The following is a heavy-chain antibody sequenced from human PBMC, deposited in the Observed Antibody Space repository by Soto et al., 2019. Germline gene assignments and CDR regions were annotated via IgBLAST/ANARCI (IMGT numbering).Heavy chain of an antibody. CDR3: ARYASSGNNSVWYTFDP. D-gene: IGHD6-19*01. V-gene: IGHV1-69*13. Sequence: SVKVSCKASGGTFSSYTINWVRQAPGQGLEWMGGIIPIFGTTNYAKKFQGRVTITADESTSTAYMELSSLRSEDTAVYYCARYASSGNNSVWYTFDPWGQGTLVTVSS. J-gene: IGHJ5*02. CDR1: GGTFSSYT. CDR2: IIPIFGTT.